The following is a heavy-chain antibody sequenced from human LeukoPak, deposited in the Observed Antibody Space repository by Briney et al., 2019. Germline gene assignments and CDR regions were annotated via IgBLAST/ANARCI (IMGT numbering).Heavy chain of an antibody. D-gene: IGHD2-2*01. V-gene: IGHV1-69*13. CDR3: ARVFVVPAANWFDP. J-gene: IGHJ5*02. CDR2: IIPIFGTA. Sequence: SVKVSCKASGGTFSSYAIGWVRQAPGQGLEWMGGIIPIFGTANYAQKFQGRVTITADESTSTAYMELSSLRSEDTAVYYCARVFVVPAANWFDPWGQGTLVTVSS. CDR1: GGTFSSYA.